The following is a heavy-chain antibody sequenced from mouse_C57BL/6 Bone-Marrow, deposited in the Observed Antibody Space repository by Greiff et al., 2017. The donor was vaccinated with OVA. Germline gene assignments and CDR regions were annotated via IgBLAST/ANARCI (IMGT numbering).Heavy chain of an antibody. D-gene: IGHD3-2*02. CDR1: GYTFTSYW. Sequence: VQLQQPGAELVKPGASVKMSCKASGYTFTSYWITWVKQRPGQGLEWIGDIYPGSGSTNYNEKFKSKATLTVDTSSSTAYMQLSSLTSEDSAVYYCARWKTAQGPAWFAYWGQGTLVTVSA. CDR2: IYPGSGST. J-gene: IGHJ3*01. V-gene: IGHV1-55*01. CDR3: ARWKTAQGPAWFAY.